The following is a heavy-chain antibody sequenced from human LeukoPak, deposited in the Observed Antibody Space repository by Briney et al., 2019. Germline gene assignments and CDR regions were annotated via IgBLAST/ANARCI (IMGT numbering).Heavy chain of an antibody. V-gene: IGHV1-69*05. CDR2: IIPIFGTA. CDR1: GGTFGSYA. CDR3: ARERPPGDSSNWFLEGYFDI. J-gene: IGHJ4*02. D-gene: IGHD6-13*01. Sequence: SVKVSCKASGGTFGSYAITWVRQAPGQGLEWMGRIIPIFGTANYAQKFQGRVTITTDESTSTAYMELSTLRSDDTAVYYCARERPPGDSSNWFLEGYFDIWGQGTLVTVSS.